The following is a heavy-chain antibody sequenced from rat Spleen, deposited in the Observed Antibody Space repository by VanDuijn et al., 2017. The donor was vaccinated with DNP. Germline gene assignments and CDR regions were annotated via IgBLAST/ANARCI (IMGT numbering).Heavy chain of an antibody. D-gene: IGHD5-1*01. V-gene: IGHV5S10*01. CDR2: ISYDGSRT. CDR3: ATRPSGSFDY. CDR1: GFTFSDYN. Sequence: EVQLVESGGGLVEPGRSLKLSCVASGFTFSDYNMAWVRQAPKKGLEWVATISYDGSRTYYRDFVKGRFTISRDNAKSTLYLQIDSLRSEDTATYYCATRPSGSFDYWGQGVMVTVSS. J-gene: IGHJ2*01.